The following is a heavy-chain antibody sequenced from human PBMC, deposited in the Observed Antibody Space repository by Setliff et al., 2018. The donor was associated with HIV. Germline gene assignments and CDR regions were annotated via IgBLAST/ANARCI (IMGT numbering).Heavy chain of an antibody. J-gene: IGHJ5*02. V-gene: IGHV4-4*09. CDR1: GDSISNYY. Sequence: SETLSLTCTVSGDSISNYYWSWVRQPPGRGLEWIGYIYTTGSTNYNPSLKSRVTMSVDTSKNQFSLRLTSVTAADTAVYYCARRIDNSGSFPDKNGFDTWGQGSLVTVSS. CDR3: ARRIDNSGSFPDKNGFDT. CDR2: IYTTGST. D-gene: IGHD3-10*01.